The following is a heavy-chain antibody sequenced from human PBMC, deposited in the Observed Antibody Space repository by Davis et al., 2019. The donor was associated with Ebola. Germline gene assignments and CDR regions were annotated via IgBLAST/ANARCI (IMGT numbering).Heavy chain of an antibody. CDR3: ARYGSGGDYGMDV. J-gene: IGHJ6*02. D-gene: IGHD3-10*01. CDR1: GFTFDDYA. V-gene: IGHV3-9*01. Sequence: SLKISCAASGFTFDDYAMHWVRQAPGKGLEWVSGISWNSGSIGYVDSVKGRFTISRDNAKNSLYLQMNSLRAEDTAVYYCARYGSGGDYGMDVWGQGTTVTVSS. CDR2: ISWNSGSI.